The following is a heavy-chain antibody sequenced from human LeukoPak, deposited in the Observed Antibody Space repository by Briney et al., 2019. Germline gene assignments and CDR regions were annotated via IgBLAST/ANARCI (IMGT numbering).Heavy chain of an antibody. V-gene: IGHV4-39*01. D-gene: IGHD4-17*01. CDR3: ARRRTDDCGDLYYFDY. Sequence: SETLSLTCTVSGGSISSSSYYWGWIRQPPGKGLEWIGSIYYSGSTYYNPSLKSRVTISVDTSKNQFSLKLSSVTAADTAVYYCARRRTDDCGDLYYFDYWGQGTLVTVSS. J-gene: IGHJ4*02. CDR2: IYYSGST. CDR1: GGSISSSSYY.